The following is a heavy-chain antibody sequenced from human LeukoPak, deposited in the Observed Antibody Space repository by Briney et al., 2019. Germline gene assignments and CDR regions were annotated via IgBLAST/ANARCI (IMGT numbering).Heavy chain of an antibody. CDR1: GYTFTRYY. J-gene: IGHJ5*02. V-gene: IGHV1-2*02. Sequence: ASVKVSCKASGYTFTRYYMHWVRQAPGQGVEWMGWINPNSGGPNYAQKFQGRVTMTRATSISRAYLELRRLRPDDTAVYYCARDPWYSSSSDGYNWFDPWGQGTLVTVSS. D-gene: IGHD6-6*01. CDR3: ARDPWYSSSSDGYNWFDP. CDR2: INPNSGGP.